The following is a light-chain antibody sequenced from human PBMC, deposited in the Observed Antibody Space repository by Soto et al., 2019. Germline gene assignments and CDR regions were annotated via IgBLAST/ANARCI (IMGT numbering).Light chain of an antibody. V-gene: IGKV3-20*01. J-gene: IGKJ4*01. CDR1: QSVSSSY. CDR2: GAS. Sequence: EIVLTQSPGTLSLSPGERATLSCRASQSVSSSYLAWYQQKPDQAPRLLIFGASNRATGIPDRFSGSGSGTDFTLSISRLEPEDFAVYYCQQYGTSPLTFGGGARLEVK. CDR3: QQYGTSPLT.